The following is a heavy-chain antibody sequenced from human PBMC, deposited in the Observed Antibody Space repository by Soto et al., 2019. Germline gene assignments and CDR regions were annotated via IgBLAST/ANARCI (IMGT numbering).Heavy chain of an antibody. V-gene: IGHV4-31*03. CDR2: IYYSGST. J-gene: IGHJ5*02. D-gene: IGHD4-17*01. CDR1: GGSISSGGYF. Sequence: SETLSLTCTVSGGSISSGGYFWSWIRQHPGKGLEWIGYIYYSGSTDYNPSLKSRVTISVDTSKNQFSLKLSSVTAADTAVYYCARGLRLRTHWFDPWGQGTLVTVSS. CDR3: ARGLRLRTHWFDP.